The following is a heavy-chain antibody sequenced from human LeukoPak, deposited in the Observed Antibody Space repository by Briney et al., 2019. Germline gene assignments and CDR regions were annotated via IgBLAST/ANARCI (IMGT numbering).Heavy chain of an antibody. V-gene: IGHV1-2*06. D-gene: IGHD2-15*01. CDR3: ARGYCSGGSCYSVENWFDP. CDR2: INPNSGGT. Sequence: ASVKVSCKAAGYAFTGYYMFWVRQAPGQGLEWMGRINPNSGGTNYAQKFQGRVTMTRDTSISTAYMELSRLRSDDTAVYYCARGYCSGGSCYSVENWFDPWGQGTLVTVSS. CDR1: GYAFTGYY. J-gene: IGHJ5*02.